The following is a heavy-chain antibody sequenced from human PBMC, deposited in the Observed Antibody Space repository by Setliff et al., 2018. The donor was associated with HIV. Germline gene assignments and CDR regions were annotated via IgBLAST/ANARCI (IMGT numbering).Heavy chain of an antibody. CDR3: ARIVRPRYYYYYYMDV. J-gene: IGHJ6*03. CDR1: GYTFTTYA. CDR2: INVGKGNT. Sequence: GASVNVSCKASGYTFTTYAIHWVRQAPGQRLEWMGWINVGKGNTKYSQDWQGRVTITRDTSASTAYMELNSLRSEDMAVYYCARIVRPRYYYYYYMDVWGKGTTFTVSS. D-gene: IGHD3-10*02. V-gene: IGHV1-3*03.